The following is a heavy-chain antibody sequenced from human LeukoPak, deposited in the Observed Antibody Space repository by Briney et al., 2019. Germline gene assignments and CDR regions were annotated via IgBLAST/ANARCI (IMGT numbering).Heavy chain of an antibody. CDR2: IYYSGST. Sequence: SETLSLTCTVSGGSISSSSYYWGWIRQPPGKGLEWIGSIYYSGSTYYNPSLKSRVTISVDTSKNYFSLKLRSVTAADTAVYYCATPLNYYDSSGYYPRYWGQGTLVTVSS. CDR1: GGSISSSSYY. CDR3: ATPLNYYDSSGYYPRY. J-gene: IGHJ4*02. V-gene: IGHV4-39*02. D-gene: IGHD3-22*01.